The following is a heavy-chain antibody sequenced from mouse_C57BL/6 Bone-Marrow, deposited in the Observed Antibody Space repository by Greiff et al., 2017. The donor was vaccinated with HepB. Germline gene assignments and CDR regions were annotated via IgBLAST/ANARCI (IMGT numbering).Heavy chain of an antibody. Sequence: QVQLKQPGAELVKPGASVKLSCKASGYTFTSYWMQWVKQRPGQGLEWIGEIDPSDSYTNYNQKFKGKATLTVDTSSSTAYMQLSSLTSEDSAVYYCARSTTVVATRYFDVWGTGTTVTVSS. D-gene: IGHD1-1*01. J-gene: IGHJ1*03. CDR2: IDPSDSYT. CDR1: GYTFTSYW. V-gene: IGHV1-50*01. CDR3: ARSTTVVATRYFDV.